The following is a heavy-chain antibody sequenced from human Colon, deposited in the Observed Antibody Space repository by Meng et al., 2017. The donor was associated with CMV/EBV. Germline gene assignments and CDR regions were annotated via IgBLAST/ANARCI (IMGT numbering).Heavy chain of an antibody. Sequence: SETLSLTCTVSGGSINSGDYYWAWIRQSPGKGLEWIGYIHHSGNTFYNPSLKSRVTISADMPNKHFSLNLRSVTAADTAVYYCARENSTSTGGFDFWGQGTLVTVSS. J-gene: IGHJ4*02. CDR3: ARENSTSTGGFDF. D-gene: IGHD2-2*01. CDR1: GGSINSGDYY. V-gene: IGHV4-30-4*08. CDR2: IHHSGNT.